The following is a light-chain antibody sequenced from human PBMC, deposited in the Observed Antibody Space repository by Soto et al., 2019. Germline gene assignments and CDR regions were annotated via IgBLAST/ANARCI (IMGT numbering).Light chain of an antibody. J-gene: IGLJ1*01. CDR2: DVT. CDR1: SSDVGGYNF. CDR3: SSYTGISTYV. V-gene: IGLV2-14*01. Sequence: QSVLTQPASVSGSPGQSITISCTGTSSDVGGYNFVSWYQQHPDKAPKLMIYDVTNRPSGVSNRFSGSKSGNTASLTIYGLKHEDEADYYCSSYTGISTYVFGTGTKVXVL.